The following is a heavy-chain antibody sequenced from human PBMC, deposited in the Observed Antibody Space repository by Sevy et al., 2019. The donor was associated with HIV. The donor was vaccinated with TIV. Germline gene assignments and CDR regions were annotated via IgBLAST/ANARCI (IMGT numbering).Heavy chain of an antibody. D-gene: IGHD3-16*01. V-gene: IGHV4-4*02. CDR3: ARGGETPRGFDP. CDR1: GGSISSVNW. CDR2: IYHSGST. J-gene: IGHJ5*02. Sequence: SETLSLTCAVSGGSISSVNWWHWVRQPPGKGLEWIGEIYHSGSTNYNPSLKSRVTISADNSKNQFSLKLGSVTAADTAVYYCARGGETPRGFDPWGQGSLVTVSS.